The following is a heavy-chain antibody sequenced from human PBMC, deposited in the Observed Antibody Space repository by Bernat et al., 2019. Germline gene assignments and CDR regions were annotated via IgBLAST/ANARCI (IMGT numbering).Heavy chain of an antibody. V-gene: IGHV4-39*01. J-gene: IGHJ4*02. CDR3: ARISAHSSESYYKNVDY. CDR1: GASISSSSYY. Sequence: QPQLQESGPGLVKPSETLSLTCTVSGASISSSSYYWGWIRQPPGKGLEWIGTIDYSGSTYQNPSLKSRVTISIDTSKNQFSLKLSSVTAADTAVYYCARISAHSSESYYKNVDYWGQGTLVTVSS. CDR2: IDYSGST. D-gene: IGHD3-10*01.